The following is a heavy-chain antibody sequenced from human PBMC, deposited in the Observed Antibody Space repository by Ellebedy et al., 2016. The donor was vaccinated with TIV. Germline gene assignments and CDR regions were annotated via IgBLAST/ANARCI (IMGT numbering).Heavy chain of an antibody. CDR3: ARDRGYGMDV. CDR2: IYSDGST. V-gene: IGHV3-66*01. D-gene: IGHD3-10*01. J-gene: IGHJ6*02. CDR1: GFIVSSNY. Sequence: GESLKISCAASGFIVSSNYMSWVRQAPGKGLEWVSVIYSDGSTYYADSVKGRFTISRDNSKNTLYLQMNSLRAEDTAVYYCARDRGYGMDVWGQGTTVTVSS.